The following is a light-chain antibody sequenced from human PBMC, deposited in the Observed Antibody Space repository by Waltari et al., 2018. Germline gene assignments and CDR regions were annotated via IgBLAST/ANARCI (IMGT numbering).Light chain of an antibody. CDR1: SSAVGGYNY. Sequence: QSALTQPPSASGSPGQSVTISCTGTSSAVGGYNYVSWYQQHPGKAPKLMIYEVSKRSSGVPDRFSGSKSGNTASLTVSGLQAEDEADYYCSSYAGSNIVVFGGGTKLTVL. CDR3: SSYAGSNIVV. CDR2: EVS. V-gene: IGLV2-8*01. J-gene: IGLJ2*01.